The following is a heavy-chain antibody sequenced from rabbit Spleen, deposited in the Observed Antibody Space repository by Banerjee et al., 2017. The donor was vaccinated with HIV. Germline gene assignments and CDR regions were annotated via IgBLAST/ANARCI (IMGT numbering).Heavy chain of an antibody. CDR1: GFSFSSSYW. J-gene: IGHJ6*01. Sequence: QEQLVESGGGLVQPEGSLTLTCTASGFSFSSSYWISWVRQAPGKGLEWIACIYAGSRRTTSYASWAKGRFTISKTSSTTVTLQMTSLTAADTATYFCARDTASSFSSYGMDLWGQGTLVTVS. D-gene: IGHD8-1*01. CDR3: ARDTASSFSSYGMDL. V-gene: IGHV1S45*01. CDR2: IYAGSRRTT.